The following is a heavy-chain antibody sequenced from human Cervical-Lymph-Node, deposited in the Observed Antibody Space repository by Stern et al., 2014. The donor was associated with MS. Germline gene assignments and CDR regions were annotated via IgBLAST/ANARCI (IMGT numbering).Heavy chain of an antibody. D-gene: IGHD1-14*01. J-gene: IGHJ5*02. Sequence: EVQLVESGAEVKKPGESLKISCKGSKYNFNTHWIAWVRQMPGKGLEWLGNIYPGNSDTRSNPSLQGQVSISADKSITTAYLHFSSLKASDSAMYFCARHGGPNWNHEAHNWFDPWGQGTLVTVSS. CDR2: IYPGNSDT. CDR3: ARHGGPNWNHEAHNWFDP. CDR1: KYNFNTHW. V-gene: IGHV5-51*03.